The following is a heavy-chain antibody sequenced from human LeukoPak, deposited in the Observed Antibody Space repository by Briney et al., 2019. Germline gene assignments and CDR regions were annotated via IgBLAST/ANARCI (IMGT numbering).Heavy chain of an antibody. Sequence: SETLSLTCAVYGGSFSGYYWSWIRQPPGKGLEWIGEINHSGSTNYNPSLKSRVTISVDTSKNQFSLKLSSVTAADTAVYYCARRVRTKSDYWGQGTLVTVSS. CDR1: GGSFSGYY. CDR3: ARRVRTKSDY. D-gene: IGHD2-8*01. V-gene: IGHV4-34*01. CDR2: INHSGST. J-gene: IGHJ4*02.